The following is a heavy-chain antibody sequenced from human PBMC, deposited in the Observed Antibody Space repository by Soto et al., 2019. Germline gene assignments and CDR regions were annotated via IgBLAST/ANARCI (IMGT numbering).Heavy chain of an antibody. CDR1: GGSITSFY. D-gene: IGHD1-1*01. V-gene: IGHV4-59*08. Sequence: SETLSLTCDVSGGSITSFYWSWIRQPPGKGLEWIGYIYYSGITNYNPSLESRVSISVDKSRNQVSLKLSSVTAADTAVYYCARHLWTTSPSRCWFGPWGQGTLVTVSS. CDR2: IYYSGIT. J-gene: IGHJ5*02. CDR3: ARHLWTTSPSRCWFGP.